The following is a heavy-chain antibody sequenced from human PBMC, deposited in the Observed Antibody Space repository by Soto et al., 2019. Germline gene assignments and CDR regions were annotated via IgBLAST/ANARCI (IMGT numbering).Heavy chain of an antibody. CDR3: AKSLSGSGSPYKPWEDYYYGMDV. Sequence: GGSLRLSCAASGFTFSSYAMSWVRQAPGKGLEWVSAISGSGGSTYYADSVKGRFTISRDNSKNTLYLQMNSLRAEDTAVYYCAKSLSGSGSPYKPWEDYYYGMDVWGQGTTVTVSS. CDR2: ISGSGGST. D-gene: IGHD3-10*01. CDR1: GFTFSSYA. V-gene: IGHV3-23*01. J-gene: IGHJ6*02.